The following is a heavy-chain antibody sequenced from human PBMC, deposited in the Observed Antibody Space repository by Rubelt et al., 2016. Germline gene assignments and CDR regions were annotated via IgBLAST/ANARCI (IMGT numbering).Heavy chain of an antibody. V-gene: IGHV3-23*04. Sequence: EVQLVESGGGLVQPGGSLRLSCAVSGFTVSTKYMSWVRQAPGKGLEWVSAISNSGGNTYYADSVKGRFTISRDNSKNTLYLQMNSLRAEDTAVYYCAKVVVPTRGPMDVWGKGTTVTVSS. CDR3: AKVVVPTRGPMDV. J-gene: IGHJ6*03. D-gene: IGHD2-2*01. CDR1: GFTVSTKY. CDR2: ISNSGGNT.